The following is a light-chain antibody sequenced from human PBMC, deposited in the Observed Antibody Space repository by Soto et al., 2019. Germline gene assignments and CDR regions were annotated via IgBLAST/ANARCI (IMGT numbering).Light chain of an antibody. CDR1: LDISSY. Sequence: DIQMTQSPSSLSASVGDRVTIACRASLDISSYLNWYQQKPGRAPKLLIYAASTLQSGVPSRFSGSGSGSDFTLTISRLQPEYFATYYCQESYSSPYTFGQGTKLDI. CDR3: QESYSSPYT. V-gene: IGKV1-39*01. CDR2: AAS. J-gene: IGKJ2*01.